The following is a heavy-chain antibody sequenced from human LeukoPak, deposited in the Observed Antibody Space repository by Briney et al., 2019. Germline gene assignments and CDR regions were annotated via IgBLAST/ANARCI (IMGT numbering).Heavy chain of an antibody. D-gene: IGHD6-13*01. CDR3: ARAGIAAAGTNLIDY. V-gene: IGHV1-18*01. J-gene: IGHJ4*02. CDR1: GYTFTSYG. Sequence: ASVKVSCKASGYTFTSYGISWVRQAPGQGLEWMGWISAYNGNTNYAQKLQGRVTMTTDTSTSTAYMELSSLRSEDTAVYYCARAGIAAAGTNLIDYWGQGTLVTVSS. CDR2: ISAYNGNT.